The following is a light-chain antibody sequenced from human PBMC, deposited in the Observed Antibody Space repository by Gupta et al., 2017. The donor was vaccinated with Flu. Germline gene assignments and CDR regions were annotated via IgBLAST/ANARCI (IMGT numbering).Light chain of an antibody. CDR1: SGSVSTSYY. V-gene: IGLV8-61*01. CDR2: STN. J-gene: IGLJ3*02. CDR3: VLYMGSGISV. Sequence: TVTLTCGMSSGSVSTSYYPSWYQQTPGQAPRTLIYSTNTRSSGVPDRFSGSILGNTAALTITGAQADDESDYYCVLYMGSGISVFGGGTKLTVL.